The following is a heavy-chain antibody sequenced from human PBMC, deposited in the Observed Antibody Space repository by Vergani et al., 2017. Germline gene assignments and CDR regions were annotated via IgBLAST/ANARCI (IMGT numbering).Heavy chain of an antibody. Sequence: QLQLQESDPGLVKPSETLSLTCTVSGGPIRSTFYYWGWIRQPPGKGLEWIGTIYYSGSTYYNPSLKSRVTISVDTSKNQSSLKLNSVTAADTAVYYCARQKEQLVRGNYYYYYYMDVGGKGTTVTVSS. J-gene: IGHJ6*03. D-gene: IGHD6-13*01. CDR2: IYYSGST. V-gene: IGHV4-39*01. CDR1: GGPIRSTFYY. CDR3: ARQKEQLVRGNYYYYYYMDV.